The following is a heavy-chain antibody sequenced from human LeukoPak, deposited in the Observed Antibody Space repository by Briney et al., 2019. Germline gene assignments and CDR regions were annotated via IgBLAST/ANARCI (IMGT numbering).Heavy chain of an antibody. CDR2: ISWNSGSI. J-gene: IGHJ4*02. V-gene: IGHV3-9*03. D-gene: IGHD5-12*01. CDR3: ANAVSSGGGFDY. Sequence: PGRSLRLSCAASGFTFDDYAMHWVRQAPGKGLEWVSGISWNSGSIGYADSVKGRFTISRDNAKNSLYLQMNSLRAEDMALYYCANAVSSGGGFDYWGQGTLVTVSS. CDR1: GFTFDDYA.